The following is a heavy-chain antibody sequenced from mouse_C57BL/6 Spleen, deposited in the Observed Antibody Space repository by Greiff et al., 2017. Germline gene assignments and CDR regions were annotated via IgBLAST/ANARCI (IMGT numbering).Heavy chain of an antibody. CDR2: IYPGDGDT. CDR3: ASQDDYYGSSYWFAY. Sequence: VQLQQSGPELVKPGASVKISCKASGYAFSSSWMNWVKQRPGKGLEWIGRIYPGDGDTNYNGKFKGKATLTADKSSSTAYMQLSSLTSEDSAVYFCASQDDYYGSSYWFAYWGQGTLVTVSA. D-gene: IGHD1-1*01. J-gene: IGHJ3*01. CDR1: GYAFSSSW. V-gene: IGHV1-82*01.